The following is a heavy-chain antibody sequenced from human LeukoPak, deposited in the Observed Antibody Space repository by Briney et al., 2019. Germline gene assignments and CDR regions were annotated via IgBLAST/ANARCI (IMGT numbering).Heavy chain of an antibody. V-gene: IGHV3-23*01. Sequence: GGSLRLPCAASGFTFGSFAMSWVRQAPGKGLEWVSSISGSGGSIYYVDSVKGRFTISRDNSKNTVFLQMNSLRDEDTAVYYCAKVPDFGVGYYYYYMDVWGKGTTVTVSS. CDR2: ISGSGGSI. J-gene: IGHJ6*03. CDR1: GFTFGSFA. CDR3: AKVPDFGVGYYYYYMDV. D-gene: IGHD4/OR15-4a*01.